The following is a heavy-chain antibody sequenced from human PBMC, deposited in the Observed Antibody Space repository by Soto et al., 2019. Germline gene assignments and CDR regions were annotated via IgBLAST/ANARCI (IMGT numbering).Heavy chain of an antibody. V-gene: IGHV4-34*01. J-gene: IGHJ4*02. CDR3: ARGPSTMVRGVNDY. Sequence: SETLSLTSAVYGGNFSGYYWSWISQHPGKGLEWIGEINHSGSTNYNPSLKSRVTISVDTSKNQFSLKLSSVTAADTAVYYCARGPSTMVRGVNDYWGQGTLVTVSS. CDR2: INHSGST. CDR1: GGNFSGYY. D-gene: IGHD3-10*01.